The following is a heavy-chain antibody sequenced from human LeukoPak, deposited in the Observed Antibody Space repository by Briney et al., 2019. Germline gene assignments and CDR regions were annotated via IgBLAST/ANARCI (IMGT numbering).Heavy chain of an antibody. V-gene: IGHV2-5*02. CDR1: GFSLSTSGVG. Sequence: SGPTLVKPTQTLTLTCTFSGFSLSTSGVGVGWIRQPPGKALEWLALIYWDDDKRYSPSLKSRLTITKDTSKNQVVLTMTNMDPVDTATYYCAHWMLQGSSGYLSSSNWFDPWGQGTLVTVSS. J-gene: IGHJ5*02. CDR2: IYWDDDK. D-gene: IGHD6-19*01. CDR3: AHWMLQGSSGYLSSSNWFDP.